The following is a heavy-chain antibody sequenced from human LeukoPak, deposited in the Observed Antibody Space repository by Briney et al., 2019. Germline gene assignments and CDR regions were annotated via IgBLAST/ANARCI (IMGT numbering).Heavy chain of an antibody. V-gene: IGHV4-39*07. CDR3: ARAFYPGYYSYMAV. CDR1: GGSISSSNYD. J-gene: IGHJ6*03. D-gene: IGHD3-3*02. CDR2: MYYSGST. Sequence: SETLSLTCTVSGGSISSSNYDWGWIRQPPGKGLEWIGSMYYSGSTYYNPSLKSRVTISVDTSKNQFSLKLSSVTAADTAVYYCARAFYPGYYSYMAVWGKGTTVTVSS.